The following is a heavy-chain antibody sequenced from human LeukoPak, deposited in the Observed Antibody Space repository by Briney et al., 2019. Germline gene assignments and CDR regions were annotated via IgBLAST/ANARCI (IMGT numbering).Heavy chain of an antibody. D-gene: IGHD2-15*01. CDR2: INPNSGGT. V-gene: IGHV1-2*02. J-gene: IGHJ6*03. Sequence: VKVSCKASGYTFTGYYMHWVRPAPGQGLEWMGWINPNSGGTNYAQKFQGRVTMTRDTSISTAYMELSRLRSDDTAVYYCARAGLGYCSGGSCPHYYYYMDVWGKGTTVTISS. CDR1: GYTFTGYY. CDR3: ARAGLGYCSGGSCPHYYYYMDV.